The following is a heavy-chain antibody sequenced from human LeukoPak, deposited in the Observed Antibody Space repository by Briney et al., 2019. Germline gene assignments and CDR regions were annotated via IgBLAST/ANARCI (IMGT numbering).Heavy chain of an antibody. J-gene: IGHJ4*02. V-gene: IGHV3-23*01. D-gene: IGHD3-22*01. Sequence: GGSLRLSCAASGFTFSGYAMSWVRQAPGKGLEWVSAISGSGGSTYYADSVKGRFTISRDNSKNTLYLQMNSLRAEDTAVYYCAKDYYDSSGYHSSNYWGQGTLVIVSS. CDR3: AKDYYDSSGYHSSNY. CDR2: ISGSGGST. CDR1: GFTFSGYA.